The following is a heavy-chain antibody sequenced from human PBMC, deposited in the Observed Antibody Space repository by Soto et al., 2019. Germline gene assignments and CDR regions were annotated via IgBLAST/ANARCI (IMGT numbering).Heavy chain of an antibody. D-gene: IGHD2-2*01. J-gene: IGHJ3*02. CDR1: GFTFSSYS. CDR3: ARDAHFLGYCSSTSCYGAFDI. CDR2: ISSSSSYI. Sequence: GGSLRLSCAASGFTFSSYSMNWVRQAPGKGLEWVSSISSSSSYIYYADSVKGRFTISRDNAKNSLYLQMNSLRAEDTAVYYCARDAHFLGYCSSTSCYGAFDIWGQGTMVTVSS. V-gene: IGHV3-21*01.